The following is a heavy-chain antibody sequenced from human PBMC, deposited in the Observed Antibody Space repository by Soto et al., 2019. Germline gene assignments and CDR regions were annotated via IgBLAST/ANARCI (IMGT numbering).Heavy chain of an antibody. J-gene: IGHJ4*02. CDR2: ITSDTNTI. D-gene: IGHD6-19*01. V-gene: IGHV3-48*02. Sequence: EVQLVESGGGLVQPGGSLRLSCAASGFRFSIYSMNWVRQAPRKGLEWSAYITSDTNTIKYADSVKGRFTISRDNAKNSVYLQMNSLRDEDTVVYYCARSVEGHFDYWGQETVVTVSS. CDR1: GFRFSIYS. CDR3: ARSVEGHFDY.